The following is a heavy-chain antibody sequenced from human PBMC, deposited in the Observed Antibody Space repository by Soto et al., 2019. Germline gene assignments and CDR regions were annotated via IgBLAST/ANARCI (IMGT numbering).Heavy chain of an antibody. CDR3: AKNTDYYYMDV. Sequence: GGSLRLSCAASGFTFSSYPMSWVRQAPGKGLEWVSAIRGSGGATYYADSVKGRFTISRDNSKNTLFLLMNSLRAEDTAVYYCAKNTDYYYMDVWGKGTTVTVSS. CDR2: IRGSGGAT. J-gene: IGHJ6*03. D-gene: IGHD5-18*01. CDR1: GFTFSSYP. V-gene: IGHV3-23*01.